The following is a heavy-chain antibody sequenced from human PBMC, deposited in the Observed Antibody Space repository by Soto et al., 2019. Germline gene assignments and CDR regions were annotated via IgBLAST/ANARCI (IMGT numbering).Heavy chain of an antibody. D-gene: IGHD3-22*01. CDR1: GFTFSSYA. CDR3: AKDSWFVVIPSWFDH. Sequence: GGSLRLSCAASGFTFSSYAMSWVRQAPGKGLEWVSAISGSGGSTYYADSVKGRFTISRDNSKNTLYLQMNSLRAEDTAVYYCAKDSWFVVIPSWFDHWGQGTLVTVSS. J-gene: IGHJ5*02. CDR2: ISGSGGST. V-gene: IGHV3-23*01.